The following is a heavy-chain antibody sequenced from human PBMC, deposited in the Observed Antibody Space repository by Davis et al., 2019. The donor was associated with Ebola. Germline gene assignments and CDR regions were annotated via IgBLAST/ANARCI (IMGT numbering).Heavy chain of an antibody. CDR3: ARDRYIWGSYPDY. Sequence: ASVKVSCKASGYTFTGYYMHWVRQAPGQGLEWMGWINPNSGGTNYAQKFQGRVTMTRDTSISTAYTELSRLRSDDTAVYYCARDRYIWGSYPDYWGQGTLVTVSS. V-gene: IGHV1-2*02. D-gene: IGHD3-16*02. CDR2: INPNSGGT. CDR1: GYTFTGYY. J-gene: IGHJ4*02.